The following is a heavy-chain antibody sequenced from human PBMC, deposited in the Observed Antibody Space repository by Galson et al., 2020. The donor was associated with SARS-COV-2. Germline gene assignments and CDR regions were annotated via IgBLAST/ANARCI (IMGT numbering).Heavy chain of an antibody. D-gene: IGHD3-22*01. V-gene: IGHV4-39*01. J-gene: IGHJ5*02. CDR3: VSPISYYYDISGYP. CDR1: GGSISSSGFY. Sequence: SETLSLTCTVSGGSISSSGFYWAWIRQPPGKGLEWIGTFYYGESTYYNPSLKSRVTISVDTSKNQFSLKLSSVTAADTAFYYCVSPISYYYDISGYPWGQGTLVTVSS. CDR2: FYYGEST.